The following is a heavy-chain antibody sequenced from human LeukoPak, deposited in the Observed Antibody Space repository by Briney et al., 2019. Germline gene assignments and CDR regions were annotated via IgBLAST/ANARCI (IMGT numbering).Heavy chain of an antibody. CDR1: GFTFSSCG. J-gene: IGHJ4*02. CDR2: ISYDGSNK. CDR3: AKDLTTVTTGGDY. D-gene: IGHD4-17*01. V-gene: IGHV3-30*18. Sequence: PGGSLRLSCAASGFTFSSCGMHWVRQAPGKGLEWVAVISYDGSNKYYADSVKGRFTISRDNSKNTLYLQMNSLRAEDTAVYYCAKDLTTVTTGGDYWGQGTLVTVSS.